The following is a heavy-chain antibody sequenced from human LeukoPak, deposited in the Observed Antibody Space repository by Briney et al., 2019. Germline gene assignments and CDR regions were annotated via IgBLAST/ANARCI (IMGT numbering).Heavy chain of an antibody. D-gene: IGHD3-9*01. CDR2: ITSSGTTI. CDR3: ARDRAKGTYYDILTGWAHFDY. V-gene: IGHV3-48*03. CDR1: GFTFSSYE. Sequence: PGGSLRLSCAASGFTFSSYEMNWVRQGPGKGLEWISYITSSGTTIYYADSVKGRFTISRDNSKNTLYLQMNSLRAEDTAVYYCARDRAKGTYYDILTGWAHFDYWGQGTLVTVSS. J-gene: IGHJ4*02.